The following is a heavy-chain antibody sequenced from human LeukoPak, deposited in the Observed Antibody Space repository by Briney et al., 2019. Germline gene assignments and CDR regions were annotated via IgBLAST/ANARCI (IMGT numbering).Heavy chain of an antibody. CDR2: ISSTSAYI. D-gene: IGHD2-8*02. CDR1: GFALKSYS. CDR3: ARVAVSGPTGWFDS. V-gene: IGHV3-21*01. Sequence: GGSLRLSCAGSGFALKSYSLTWVRQAPGKGLEWVSSISSTSAYIHYADSVKGRFTISRDNVDNVVYLEMNSLGAEDTATHYCARVAVSGPTGWFDSWGQGTLVIVSS. J-gene: IGHJ5*01.